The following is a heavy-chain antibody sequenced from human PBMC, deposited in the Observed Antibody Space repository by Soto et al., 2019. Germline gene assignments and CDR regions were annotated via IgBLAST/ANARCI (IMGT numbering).Heavy chain of an antibody. CDR3: ARGVVVVTDAMEYYYYGMDV. J-gene: IGHJ6*02. CDR1: GGTFSSYA. V-gene: IGHV1-69*13. Sequence: ASVKVSCKASGGTFSSYAISWVRQAPGQGLEWMGGIIPIFGTANYAQKFQGRVTITADESTSTAYMELSSLRSEDTAVYYCARGVVVVTDAMEYYYYGMDVWGQGTTATVSS. D-gene: IGHD2-2*01. CDR2: IIPIFGTA.